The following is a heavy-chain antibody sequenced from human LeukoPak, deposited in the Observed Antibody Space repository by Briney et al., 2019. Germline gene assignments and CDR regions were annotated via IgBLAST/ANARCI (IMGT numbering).Heavy chain of an antibody. CDR1: GFTFSSYG. D-gene: IGHD3-3*01. CDR3: AKDLITIFGVAGPPY. CDR2: IRYDGSNK. Sequence: PGGSLRLSCAASGFTFSSYGMHWVRQAPGKGLEWVAFIRYDGSNKYYADSVKGRFTISRDNSKNTLYLQMNSLRAEDTAVYYCAKDLITIFGVAGPPYWGQGTTVAVSS. J-gene: IGHJ4*02. V-gene: IGHV3-30*02.